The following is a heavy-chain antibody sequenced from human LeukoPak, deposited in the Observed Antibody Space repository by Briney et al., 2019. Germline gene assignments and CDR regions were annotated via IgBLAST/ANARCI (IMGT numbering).Heavy chain of an antibody. CDR3: AATGAHRDYYYGMDV. J-gene: IGHJ6*02. CDR1: GGSISSGGYS. CDR2: IYYSGST. Sequence: TPSQTLSLTCAVSGGSISSGGYSWSWIRQPPGKGLEWIGYIYYSGSTNYNPSLKSRVTISVGTSKNQFSLKLSSVTAADTAVYYCAATGAHRDYYYGMDVWGQGTTVTVSS. V-gene: IGHV4-30-4*07.